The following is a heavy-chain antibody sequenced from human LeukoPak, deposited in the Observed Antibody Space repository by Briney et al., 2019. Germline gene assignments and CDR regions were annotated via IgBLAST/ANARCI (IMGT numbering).Heavy chain of an antibody. CDR1: GFTFSNAW. J-gene: IGHJ4*02. CDR2: IKSKTDGGTT. CDR3: TTDTADDFWTGYSQYYFDY. Sequence: GGSLRLSCAASGFTFSNAWMSWVRQAPGKGLEWVGRIKSKTDGGTTDYAAPVKGRFTISRDDSKNTLYLQMNSLKTEDTAVYYCTTDTADDFWTGYSQYYFDYWGQGTLVTVSS. D-gene: IGHD3/OR15-3a*01. V-gene: IGHV3-15*01.